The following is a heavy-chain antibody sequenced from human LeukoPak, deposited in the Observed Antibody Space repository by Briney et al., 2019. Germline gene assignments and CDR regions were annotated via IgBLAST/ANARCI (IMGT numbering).Heavy chain of an antibody. CDR1: GGSISSGGYY. D-gene: IGHD1-26*01. CDR2: IYYSGST. Sequence: SETLSLTCTVSGGSISSGGYYWSWLRQHPGKGLEWIGYIYYSGSTYYNPSLKSRVTISVDTSKNQFSLKLSSVTAADTAVYYCARDQRYRYTSGMDVWGQGTTVTVSS. J-gene: IGHJ6*02. V-gene: IGHV4-31*03. CDR3: ARDQRYRYTSGMDV.